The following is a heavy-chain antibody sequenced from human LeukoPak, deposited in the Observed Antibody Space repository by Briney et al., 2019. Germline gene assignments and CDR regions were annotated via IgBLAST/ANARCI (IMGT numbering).Heavy chain of an antibody. V-gene: IGHV1-2*02. CDR3: ARDYGSGSYDWFDP. D-gene: IGHD3-10*01. Sequence: ASVKVSCKASGYTFTGNYMHWVRQAPGQGLEWMGWINTNNGVTDFAQKFQGRVTMTSDTSISTAYMELSGLRSDDTAIYYCARDYGSGSYDWFDPWGQGTLVTVAS. CDR1: GYTFTGNY. CDR2: INTNNGVT. J-gene: IGHJ5*02.